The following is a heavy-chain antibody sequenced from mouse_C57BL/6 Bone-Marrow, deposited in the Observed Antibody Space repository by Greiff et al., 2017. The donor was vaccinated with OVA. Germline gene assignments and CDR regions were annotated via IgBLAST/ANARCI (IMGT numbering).Heavy chain of an antibody. V-gene: IGHV1-55*01. CDR3: ARDGYYFDY. CDR2: IYPGSGST. CDR1: GYTFTSYW. D-gene: IGHD1-1*01. Sequence: QVQLKQSGPELVKPGASVKLSCKASGYTFTSYWITWVKQRPGQGLEWIGDIYPGSGSTNYNEKFKSKATLTVDTSSSTAYMQLSSLTSEDSAVYYCARDGYYFDYWGQGTTLTVSS. J-gene: IGHJ2*01.